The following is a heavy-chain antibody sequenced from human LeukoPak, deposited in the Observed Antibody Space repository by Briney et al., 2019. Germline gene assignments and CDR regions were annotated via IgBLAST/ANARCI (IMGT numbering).Heavy chain of an antibody. Sequence: AGGSLRLSCAASGFTFSSYAMSWVRQAPGKGLEWVSAISGSGGSTYYADSVKGRFTISRDNSKNTLYLQMNSLRVEDTAVYYCARDPTTVTTPIYLDYWGQGTLVTVSS. D-gene: IGHD4-17*01. V-gene: IGHV3-23*01. CDR3: ARDPTTVTTPIYLDY. CDR1: GFTFSSYA. CDR2: ISGSGGST. J-gene: IGHJ4*02.